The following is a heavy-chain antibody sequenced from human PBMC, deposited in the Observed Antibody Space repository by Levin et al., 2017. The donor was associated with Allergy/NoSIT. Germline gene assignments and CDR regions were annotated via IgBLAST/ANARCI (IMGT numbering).Heavy chain of an antibody. D-gene: IGHD1-26*01. CDR1: GFTFDSHW. Sequence: SGGSLRLSCAASGFTFDSHWMSWVRQAPGKGLEWVANIKQDGSETYYVDSVKGRFTISRDNAKNSLYLQMNGLRAEDTAVYYCARDKIVGATYFDCWGQGTVVTVSS. CDR2: IKQDGSET. J-gene: IGHJ4*02. V-gene: IGHV3-7*01. CDR3: ARDKIVGATYFDC.